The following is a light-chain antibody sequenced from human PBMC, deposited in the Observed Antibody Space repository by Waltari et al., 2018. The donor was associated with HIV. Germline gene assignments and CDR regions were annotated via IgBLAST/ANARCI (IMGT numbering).Light chain of an antibody. V-gene: IGLV1-44*01. CDR3: AAWDDNVNGL. J-gene: IGLJ2*01. CDR1: RSNIGSNS. CDR2: DES. Sequence: QSVLTQPPSASGTLGQRVTISYSGRRSNIGSNSVNWYQQLPGTAPKLLLPDESWRPSGVPARFSGSKSGTSASLAISGRQSEDEADYYCAAWDDNVNGLFGGGTKLTVL.